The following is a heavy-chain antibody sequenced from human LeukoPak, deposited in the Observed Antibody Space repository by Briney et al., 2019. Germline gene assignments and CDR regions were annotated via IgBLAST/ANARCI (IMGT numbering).Heavy chain of an antibody. D-gene: IGHD3-22*01. CDR3: TRSGYRHPYHFDS. J-gene: IGHJ4*02. CDR2: ISGRGDRT. Sequence: PGGSLRLSCAASGFTFSSYAMSWVRQAPGKGLEWVSAISGRGDRTYYADSVKGRFTISRDNSKNTLSLQMNSLRVEDTAIYYCTRSGYRHPYHFDSWGQGTLVTVSS. V-gene: IGHV3-23*01. CDR1: GFTFSSYA.